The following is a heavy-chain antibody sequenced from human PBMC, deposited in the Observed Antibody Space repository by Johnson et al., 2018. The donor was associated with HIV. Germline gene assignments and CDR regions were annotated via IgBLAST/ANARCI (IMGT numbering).Heavy chain of an antibody. CDR1: GFTFTFYW. CDR3: ARGGLLWFGHPAD. CDR2: IKKDGSEK. D-gene: IGHD3-10*01. J-gene: IGHJ3*01. Sequence: VQLVESGGGLVKPGGSLRLSCEVSGFTFTFYWMSWVRQSPGKGLEWVANIKKDGSEKYCVDSVKGRFNISRDNAKNSLYLQMNSLRAEDTAVYYCARGGLLWFGHPADWGQGTMVTVSS. V-gene: IGHV3-7*02.